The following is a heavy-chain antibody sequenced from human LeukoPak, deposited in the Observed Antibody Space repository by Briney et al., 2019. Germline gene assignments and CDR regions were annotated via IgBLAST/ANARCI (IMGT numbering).Heavy chain of an antibody. V-gene: IGHV4-31*03. J-gene: IGHJ4*02. D-gene: IGHD3-3*01. CDR1: GGSISSGGYY. CDR2: IYYSGST. CDR3: ARVKVLRFLEWFLDF. Sequence: SQTLSLTCTVSGGSISSGGYYWSWIRQHPGKGLEWIGYIYYSGSTYYNPSLKSRVTISVDTSKNQFSLKLSSVTAADTAVYYCARVKVLRFLEWFLDFWGQGALVTVSS.